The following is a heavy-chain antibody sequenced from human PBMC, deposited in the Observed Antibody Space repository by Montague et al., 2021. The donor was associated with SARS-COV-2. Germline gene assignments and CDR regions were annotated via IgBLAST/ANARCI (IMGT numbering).Heavy chain of an antibody. CDR1: GGSISSSSYY. CDR2: IYYSGST. D-gene: IGHD3-22*01. V-gene: IGHV4-39*02. CDR3: AREAYYSDSSGYYGGGYYYYGMDV. J-gene: IGHJ6*02. Sequence: SETLSLTCTVSGGSISSSSYYWGWLRQPPGKGLEWIGSIYYSGSTYYNPSLKSRVTISVDTSKNQFSLKLSSVTAADTAVYYCAREAYYSDSSGYYGGGYYYYGMDVWGQGTTVTVSS.